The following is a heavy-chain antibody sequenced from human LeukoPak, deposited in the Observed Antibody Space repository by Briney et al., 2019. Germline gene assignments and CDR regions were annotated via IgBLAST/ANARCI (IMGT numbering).Heavy chain of an antibody. CDR2: IIPIFGTA. D-gene: IGHD1-1*01. V-gene: IGHV1-69*01. Sequence: SVKVSCKASGGSFSSYSITWVRQAPGQGLECMGGIIPIFGTANYAQKFRGRVTITADESTSTAYMELNSLRAEDTAVYYCARVRFMGTGQLDAFDIWGQGTMVTVSS. J-gene: IGHJ3*02. CDR3: ARVRFMGTGQLDAFDI. CDR1: GGSFSSYS.